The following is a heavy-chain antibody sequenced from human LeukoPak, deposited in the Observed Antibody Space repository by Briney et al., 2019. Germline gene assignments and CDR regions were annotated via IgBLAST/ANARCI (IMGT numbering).Heavy chain of an antibody. CDR3: ARSRIAAALV. J-gene: IGHJ6*04. V-gene: IGHV3-30*03. CDR2: ISYDGSNK. CDR1: GFTFSNYW. D-gene: IGHD6-13*01. Sequence: PGGSLRLSCAASGFTFSNYWMSWVRQAPGKGLEWVAVISYDGSNKYYADSVKGRFTISRDNSKNTLYLQMNSLRAEDTAVYYCARSRIAAALVWGKGTTVTVSS.